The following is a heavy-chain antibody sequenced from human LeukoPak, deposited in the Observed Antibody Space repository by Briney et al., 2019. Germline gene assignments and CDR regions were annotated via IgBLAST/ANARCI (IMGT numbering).Heavy chain of an antibody. J-gene: IGHJ4*02. CDR3: ARLQGRGDNYLDY. CDR1: GGSISNYY. V-gene: IGHV4-59*08. CDR2: VSYSGSS. Sequence: SETLSLTCTVSGGSISNYYWSWSRQPPGKRLKWIGYVSYSGSSSSNPSLESRVTISVDMSKNQFSLRLTSVTASDTAVYYCARLQGRGDNYLDYWGQGTLVTVSS. D-gene: IGHD7-27*01.